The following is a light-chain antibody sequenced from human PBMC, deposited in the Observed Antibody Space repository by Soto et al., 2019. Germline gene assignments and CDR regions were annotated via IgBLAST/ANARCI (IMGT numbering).Light chain of an antibody. V-gene: IGKV1-39*01. Sequence: DIQMTQSPSSLSASVGDRVTITCRASQGISSYLNCFQQKPGKAPKFLIYAASSLQSGVPSRFSGRGSGTDFPLTVTSPQPGDCAPLCCQQTYRTPEPRLTFGGGTKVEIK. J-gene: IGKJ4*01. CDR1: QGISSY. CDR2: AAS. CDR3: QQTYRTPEPRLT.